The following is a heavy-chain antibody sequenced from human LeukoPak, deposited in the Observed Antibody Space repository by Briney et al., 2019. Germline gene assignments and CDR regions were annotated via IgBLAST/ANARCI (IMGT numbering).Heavy chain of an antibody. J-gene: IGHJ4*02. CDR3: AKETTVTPNQPTDY. CDR1: GFTFSSYW. V-gene: IGHV3-23*01. D-gene: IGHD4-17*01. Sequence: GGSLRLSCAASGFTFSSYWMHWVRQPPGKGLEWVSAISGSGGSTYYADSVKGRFTISRDNSKNTLYLQMNSLRAEDTAVYYCAKETTVTPNQPTDYWGQGTLVTVSS. CDR2: ISGSGGST.